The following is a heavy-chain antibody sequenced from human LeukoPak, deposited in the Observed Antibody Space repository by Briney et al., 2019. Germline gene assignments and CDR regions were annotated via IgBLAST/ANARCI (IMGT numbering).Heavy chain of an antibody. D-gene: IGHD1-1*01. CDR1: GFTFSNYA. Sequence: GGSLRLSCAASGFTFSNYAMRWVRQAPGKGLEWVSGISGSGDSTYYADSVKGRFTISRDNSKNTLYLQMNSLRAEDTAVYHCARGGSGNWNAPFDYWGQGTLVTVSS. CDR3: ARGGSGNWNAPFDY. V-gene: IGHV3-23*01. J-gene: IGHJ4*02. CDR2: ISGSGDST.